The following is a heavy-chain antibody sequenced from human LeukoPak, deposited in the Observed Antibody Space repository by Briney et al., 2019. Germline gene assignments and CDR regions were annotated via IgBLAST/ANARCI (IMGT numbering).Heavy chain of an antibody. D-gene: IGHD5-12*01. CDR3: ARGKRRGYSGYDPLDY. Sequence: ASVKVSCKASGYTFTSYDINWVRQATGQGLEWMGWMNPNSGSTGYAQKFQGRVTMTRNTSISTAYMELSSLRSEDTAVYYCARGKRRGYSGYDPLDYWGQGTLVTVSS. CDR2: MNPNSGST. V-gene: IGHV1-8*01. J-gene: IGHJ4*02. CDR1: GYTFTSYD.